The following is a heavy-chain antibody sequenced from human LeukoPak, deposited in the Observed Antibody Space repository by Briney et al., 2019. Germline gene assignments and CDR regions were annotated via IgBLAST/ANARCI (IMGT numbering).Heavy chain of an antibody. D-gene: IGHD2-21*02. V-gene: IGHV3-33*06. Sequence: GGSLRLSCAASGFTFSSYGMHWVRQAPGKGLEGVAVIWYDGSNKYYADSVKGRFTISRDNSKNTLYLQMNSLRAEDTAVYYCAKGPTDYYYYYYMDVWGKGTTVTVSS. CDR1: GFTFSSYG. J-gene: IGHJ6*03. CDR2: IWYDGSNK. CDR3: AKGPTDYYYYYYMDV.